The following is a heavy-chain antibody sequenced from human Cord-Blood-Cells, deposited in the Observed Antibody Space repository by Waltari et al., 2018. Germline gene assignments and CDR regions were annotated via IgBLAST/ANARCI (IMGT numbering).Heavy chain of an antibody. V-gene: IGHV3-7*01. D-gene: IGHD3-3*01. J-gene: IGHJ4*02. CDR2: IKQDGSEK. Sequence: EVQLVESGGGLVQPGGSLRLSCAASGFTFSSYWMSWFRAAPGKGLEWVANIKQDGSEKYYVDSVKGRFTISRDNAKNSLYLQMNSLRAEDTAVYYCARENDFWSGYYVDYWGQGTLVTVSS. CDR3: ARENDFWSGYYVDY. CDR1: GFTFSSYW.